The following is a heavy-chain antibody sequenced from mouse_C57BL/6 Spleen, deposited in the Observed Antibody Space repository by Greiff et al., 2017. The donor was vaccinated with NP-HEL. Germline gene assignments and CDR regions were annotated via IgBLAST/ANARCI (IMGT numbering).Heavy chain of an antibody. J-gene: IGHJ3*01. D-gene: IGHD3-2*02. CDR3: ARSGAQATWFAY. Sequence: QVQLQQPGAELVMPGASVKLSCKASGYTFTSYWMHWVKQRPGQGLEWIGEIDPSDSYTNYNQKFKGKSTLTVDKSSSTAYMQLSSLTSEASAVYYCARSGAQATWFAYWGQGTLVTVSA. V-gene: IGHV1-69*01. CDR2: IDPSDSYT. CDR1: GYTFTSYW.